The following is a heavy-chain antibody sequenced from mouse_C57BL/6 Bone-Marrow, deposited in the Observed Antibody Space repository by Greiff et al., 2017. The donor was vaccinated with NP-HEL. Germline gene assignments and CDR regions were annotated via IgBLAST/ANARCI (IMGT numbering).Heavy chain of an antibody. CDR2: IDPENGDT. Sequence: VQLQQSGAELVRPGASVKLSCTASGFNIKDDYMHWVKQRPEQGLEWIGWIDPENGDTEYASKFQGKATITADTSSNTAYLQLSSLTSEDTAVYYCTTGSNYIAYWGQGTLVTVSA. V-gene: IGHV14-4*01. D-gene: IGHD2-5*01. J-gene: IGHJ3*01. CDR3: TTGSNYIAY. CDR1: GFNIKDDY.